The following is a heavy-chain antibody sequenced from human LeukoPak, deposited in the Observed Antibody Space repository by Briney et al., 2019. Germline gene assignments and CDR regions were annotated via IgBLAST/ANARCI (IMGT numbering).Heavy chain of an antibody. Sequence: SETLSLTCTVSGGSMSSYYWSWIRQSPGKGLEWIGYIYYSGSTNYNPSLKSRVTISVDTSKNQFSLKLSSVTAVDTAVYYCAREKMVRGVISVDWGQGTLVTVSS. V-gene: IGHV4-59*01. CDR2: IYYSGST. D-gene: IGHD3-10*01. CDR1: GGSMSSYY. CDR3: AREKMVRGVISVD. J-gene: IGHJ4*02.